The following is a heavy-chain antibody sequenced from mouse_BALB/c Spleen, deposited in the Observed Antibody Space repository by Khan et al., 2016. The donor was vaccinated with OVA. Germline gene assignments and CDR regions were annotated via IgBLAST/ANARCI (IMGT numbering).Heavy chain of an antibody. CDR1: GFTFSRFG. CDR2: ISSGSSTI. Sequence: EVQLLETGGGLVQPGGSRKLSCAASGFTFSRFGMHWVRQAPEKGLEWVAYISSGSSTIYYADTVKGRFTISRDNPKNTLFLQMTSLRSEDTAMYYCARDSNFDYWGKGTTLTVSS. J-gene: IGHJ2*01. V-gene: IGHV5-17*02. CDR3: ARDSNFDY.